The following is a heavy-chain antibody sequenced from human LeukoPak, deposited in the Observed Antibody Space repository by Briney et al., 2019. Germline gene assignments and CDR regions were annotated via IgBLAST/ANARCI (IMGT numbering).Heavy chain of an antibody. V-gene: IGHV4-39*07. Sequence: PSETLSLTCTVSGGSISSSSYYWGWIRQPPGKGLEWIGSIHYSGSTYYNPSLKSRVTISVDTSKNQFSLKLSSVTAADTAVYYCARLAGITGTTLFDYWGQGTLVTVSS. CDR2: IHYSGST. CDR3: ARLAGITGTTLFDY. J-gene: IGHJ4*02. CDR1: GGSISSSSYY. D-gene: IGHD1-7*01.